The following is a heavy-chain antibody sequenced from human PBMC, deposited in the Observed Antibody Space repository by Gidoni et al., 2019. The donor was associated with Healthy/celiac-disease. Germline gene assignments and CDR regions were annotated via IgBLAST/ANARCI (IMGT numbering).Heavy chain of an antibody. CDR3: ARDHGNYDSSGYYEHAFDI. CDR2: ISSSGSTI. J-gene: IGHJ3*02. Sequence: EVQLVESGGGLVQPGGSLRLSCAASGFTFRSYDMNWVRQAPGKGLEWVSYISSSGSTIYYADSVKGRFTISRDNAKNSLYLQMNSLRAEDTAVYYCARDHGNYDSSGYYEHAFDIWGQGTMVTVSS. V-gene: IGHV3-48*03. CDR1: GFTFRSYD. D-gene: IGHD3-22*01.